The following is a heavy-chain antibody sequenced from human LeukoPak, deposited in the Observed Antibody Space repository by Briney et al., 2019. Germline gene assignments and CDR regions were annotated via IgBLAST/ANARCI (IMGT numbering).Heavy chain of an antibody. D-gene: IGHD6-19*01. V-gene: IGHV3-21*01. CDR3: ARGMYSSGWYVDY. J-gene: IGHJ4*02. Sequence: GGSLRLSCAASGFTFSSYSMNWVRQAPGKGLEWVSSISNSSSYIYYADSVKGRFTISRDNAKNSLYLQMNSLRAEDTAVYYCARGMYSSGWYVDYWGQGTLVTVSS. CDR2: ISNSSSYI. CDR1: GFTFSSYS.